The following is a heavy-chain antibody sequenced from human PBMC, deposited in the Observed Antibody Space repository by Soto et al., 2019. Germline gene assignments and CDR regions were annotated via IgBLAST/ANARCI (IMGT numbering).Heavy chain of an antibody. D-gene: IGHD7-27*01. CDR3: ANIELGIPSHHYCYYGMDV. CDR2: VSGSGGST. J-gene: IGHJ6*02. CDR1: GFTFSSYA. V-gene: IGHV3-23*01. Sequence: GGSLRLSCAASGFTFSSYAMSCVRQPPGQGLEWVSAVSGSGGSTYYADSVKGRFTISRDNSKNTLYLQMNSLRAEETAVYYCANIELGIPSHHYCYYGMDVWGQGTTVTVSS.